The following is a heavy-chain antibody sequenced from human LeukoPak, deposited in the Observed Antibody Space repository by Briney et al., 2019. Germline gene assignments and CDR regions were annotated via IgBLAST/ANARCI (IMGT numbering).Heavy chain of an antibody. V-gene: IGHV4-4*07. CDR3: ARDRYIYGSGGIYDY. CDR1: GGSISSYY. J-gene: IGHJ4*02. D-gene: IGHD3-10*01. CDR2: IHTSGST. Sequence: SETLSLTCTVSGGSISSYYWSWIRQPAGEGLEWIGRIHTSGSTNYNPSLKSRVTMSVDTSKNQFSLKLSSVTAADTAVYYCARDRYIYGSGGIYDYWGQGTLLTVSS.